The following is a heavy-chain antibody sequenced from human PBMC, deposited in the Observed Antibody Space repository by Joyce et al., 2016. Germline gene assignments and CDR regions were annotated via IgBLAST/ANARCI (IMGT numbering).Heavy chain of an antibody. V-gene: IGHV1-69*06. Sequence: QVQLVQSGAEVKKPGSSVRVSCTASGGTVSSYSIHWVRPAPGQGLAWMGGLTPLLRTTNYAQKFQSRLTSTADRTTSTTSMKLSGLRSDDTAIYYCAGKSIGDHVPLRMPTFLPDSWGKGTLVTVSS. CDR3: AGKSIGDHVPLRMPTFLPDS. CDR1: GGTVSSYS. CDR2: LTPLLRTT. J-gene: IGHJ4*02. D-gene: IGHD2/OR15-2a*01.